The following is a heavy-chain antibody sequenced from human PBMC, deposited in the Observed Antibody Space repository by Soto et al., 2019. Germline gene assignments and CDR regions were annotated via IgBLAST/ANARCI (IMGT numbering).Heavy chain of an antibody. Sequence: EVQLLESGGGLVQPGGSLRLSCAASGFTFSSYAMSWVRQAPGKGLEWVSAISSSGVSTYYADSVKGRFTIYRDNSKNTLYLQMNSLRAEDTAVYYCAKAFAERVTTWCWGQGTLVTVSS. J-gene: IGHJ4*02. CDR3: AKAFAERVTTWC. CDR1: GFTFSSYA. D-gene: IGHD4-17*01. V-gene: IGHV3-23*01. CDR2: ISSSGVST.